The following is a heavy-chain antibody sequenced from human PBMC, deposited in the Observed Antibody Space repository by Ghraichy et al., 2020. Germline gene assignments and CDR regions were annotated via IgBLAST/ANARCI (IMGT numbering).Heavy chain of an antibody. CDR1: RGTFNTYA. V-gene: IGHV1-69*13. D-gene: IGHD3-10*01. J-gene: IGHJ4*02. CDR3: ATVTYYYGSGSYYFLYYFDH. Sequence: SVKVSCTASRGTFNTYAISWVRQAPGQGLEWMGGIIPIFGTANYAQKFQGRVTITADEPTSTAYMELSSLRSEDTAVYYCATVTYYYGSGSYYFLYYFDHWGQGTLVTVSS. CDR2: IIPIFGTA.